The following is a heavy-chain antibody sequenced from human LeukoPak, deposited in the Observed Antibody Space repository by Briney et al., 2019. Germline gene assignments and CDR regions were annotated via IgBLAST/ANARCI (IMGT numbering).Heavy chain of an antibody. CDR3: ATITYYHHISSPAGDNWFDP. Sequence: GGSLRLSCAASGFMFSNYWMFWVRQAPGKGMVWVSRINSDGSSTNYADSVKGRFTISRDNAKNTLYLQMNTLRDEDTAVYYCATITYYHHISSPAGDNWFDPWGQGTLVTVSS. CDR1: GFMFSNYW. V-gene: IGHV3-74*01. J-gene: IGHJ5*02. CDR2: INSDGSST. D-gene: IGHD3-3*02.